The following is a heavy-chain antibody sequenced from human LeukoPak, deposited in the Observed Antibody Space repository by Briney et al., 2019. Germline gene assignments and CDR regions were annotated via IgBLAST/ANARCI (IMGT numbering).Heavy chain of an antibody. CDR2: ISSSSSYI. J-gene: IGHJ4*02. Sequence: GGALRLSCAASGFTFSSYSMNWVRQAPGKGLEWVSSISSSSSYIYYADSVKGRFTISRDNAKNSLYLQMNSLRAEDTAVYYCARARIQLWSNDYWGQGTLVTVSS. D-gene: IGHD5-18*01. CDR1: GFTFSSYS. V-gene: IGHV3-21*01. CDR3: ARARIQLWSNDY.